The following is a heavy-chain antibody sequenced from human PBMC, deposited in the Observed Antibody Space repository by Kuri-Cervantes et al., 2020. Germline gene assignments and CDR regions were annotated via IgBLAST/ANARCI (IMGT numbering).Heavy chain of an antibody. V-gene: IGHV3-53*01. CDR3: ASHRVGSDY. Sequence: GESLKISCAVSGFTVSSNYMSWVRQAPGKGLEWVSVIYSGGSTYYADSVKGRFTISRDNSENTLYLQMNSLRLEDTAVYYCASHRVGSDYWGQGTLVTVSS. CDR1: GFTVSSNY. J-gene: IGHJ4*02. CDR2: IYSGGST. D-gene: IGHD3-10*01.